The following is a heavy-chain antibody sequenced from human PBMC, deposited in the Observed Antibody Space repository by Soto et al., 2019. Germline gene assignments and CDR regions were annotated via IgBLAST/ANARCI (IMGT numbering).Heavy chain of an antibody. CDR3: ARRHSSGWYLDY. D-gene: IGHD6-19*01. J-gene: IGHJ4*02. Sequence: ASVKISCKASGYTFTSYGISWVRQARGQGLEWMGWISAYNGNTNYAQKLQGRVTMTTDTSTSTAYMELRSLRSDDTAVYYCARRHSSGWYLDYWGQGTLVTVSS. CDR1: GYTFTSYG. CDR2: ISAYNGNT. V-gene: IGHV1-18*01.